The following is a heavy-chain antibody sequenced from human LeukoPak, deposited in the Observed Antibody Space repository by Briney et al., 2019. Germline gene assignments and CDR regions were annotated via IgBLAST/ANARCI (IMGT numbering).Heavy chain of an antibody. CDR3: AREDFYDSSGLFDY. J-gene: IGHJ4*02. CDR1: GVSISSYY. V-gene: IGHV4-59*12. D-gene: IGHD3-22*01. Sequence: SETLSLTCTVSGVSISSYYWSWIRQPPGKGLEWIGYIYYSGSTNYNPSLKSRVTISVDTSKNQFSLKLSSVTAADTAVYYCAREDFYDSSGLFDYWGQGTLVTVSS. CDR2: IYYSGST.